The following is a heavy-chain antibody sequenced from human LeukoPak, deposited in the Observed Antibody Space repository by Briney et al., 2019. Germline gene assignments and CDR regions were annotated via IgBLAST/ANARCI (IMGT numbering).Heavy chain of an antibody. CDR1: GYSISSGYY. V-gene: IGHV4-38-2*02. J-gene: IGHJ6*03. CDR2: IYHSGST. D-gene: IGHD6-13*01. Sequence: PSETLSLTCTVSGYSISSGYYWGWIRQPPGKGLEWIGSIYHSGSTYYNPSLKSRVTISVDTSKNQFSLKLSSVTAADTAVYYCARAMDSWSYYYYYYMAVWGKGTTVTVSS. CDR3: ARAMDSWSYYYYYYMAV.